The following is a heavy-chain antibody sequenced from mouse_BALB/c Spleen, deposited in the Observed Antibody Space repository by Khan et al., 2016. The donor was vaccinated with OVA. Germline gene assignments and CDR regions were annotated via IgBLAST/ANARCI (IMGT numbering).Heavy chain of an antibody. D-gene: IGHD1-2*01. V-gene: IGHV1S136*01. CDR2: IYPFNDDT. CDR3: ATAGTCSVTFAY. J-gene: IGHJ3*01. Sequence: IQLVQSGPELVKPGASVKMSCKAAGYTFTSYVIHWVKQKPGLGLEWIGYIYPFNDDTKYNEKFIGKVTLTSDKSSSTAYMELSSLTYEDSAIYYCATAGTCSVTFAYWGQGTLVTVSA. CDR1: GYTFTSYV.